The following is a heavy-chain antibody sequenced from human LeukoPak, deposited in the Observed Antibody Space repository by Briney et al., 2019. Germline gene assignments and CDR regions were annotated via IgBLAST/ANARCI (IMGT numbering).Heavy chain of an antibody. Sequence: PGGSLRLSCAASGFTFSSYSMNWVRQAPGKGLEYISYISSSSSTIYYADSVKGRFTISRDNAKNSLYLQMNSLRDEDTAVYYCAKDRAGDYVLSLRWYFDLWGRGTLVTVSS. V-gene: IGHV3-48*02. CDR1: GFTFSSYS. J-gene: IGHJ2*01. CDR2: ISSSSSTI. CDR3: AKDRAGDYVLSLRWYFDL. D-gene: IGHD4-17*01.